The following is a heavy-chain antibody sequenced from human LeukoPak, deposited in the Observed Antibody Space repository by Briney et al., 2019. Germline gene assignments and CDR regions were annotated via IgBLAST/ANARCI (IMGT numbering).Heavy chain of an antibody. CDR3: ASTGGQDTAMVLTTIDY. CDR2: SYHSGST. CDR1: GYSISSGYY. V-gene: IGHV4-38-2*02. J-gene: IGHJ4*02. Sequence: SETLSLTCTVSGYSISSGYYWGWIRQPPGKGLEWIGSSYHSGSTYYNPSLKSRVTISVDTSKNQFSLKLNSVTAADTAVYYCASTGGQDTAMVLTTIDYWGQGTLVTVSS. D-gene: IGHD5-18*01.